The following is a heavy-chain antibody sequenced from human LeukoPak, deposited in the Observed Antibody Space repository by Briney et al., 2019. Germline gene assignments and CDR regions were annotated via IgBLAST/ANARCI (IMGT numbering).Heavy chain of an antibody. CDR3: ARVWGTYCGGDCPNDY. J-gene: IGHJ4*02. V-gene: IGHV4-34*01. Sequence: SETLSLICAVYGGSFSGYYWSWIRQPPGKGLEWIGEINHSGSTNYNPSLKSRVTISVDTSKNQFSLKLSSVTAADTAVYYCARVWGTYCGGDCPNDYWGQGILVTVSS. D-gene: IGHD2-21*02. CDR1: GGSFSGYY. CDR2: INHSGST.